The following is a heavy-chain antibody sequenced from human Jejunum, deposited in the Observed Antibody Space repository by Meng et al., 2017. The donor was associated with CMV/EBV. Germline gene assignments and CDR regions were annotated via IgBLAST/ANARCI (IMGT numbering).Heavy chain of an antibody. CDR3: ARRAGSLYYFDY. V-gene: IGHV5-51*01. CDR2: IYPDDSDT. D-gene: IGHD2-15*01. J-gene: IGHJ4*02. Sequence: VSGYSFPTSWIGWVRQMPGKGLEWMGIIYPDDSDTTYSPSFQGQVTISADKSINTAYLQWSSLKASDSAMYYCARRAGSLYYFDYWGQGTLVTVSS. CDR1: GYSFPTSW.